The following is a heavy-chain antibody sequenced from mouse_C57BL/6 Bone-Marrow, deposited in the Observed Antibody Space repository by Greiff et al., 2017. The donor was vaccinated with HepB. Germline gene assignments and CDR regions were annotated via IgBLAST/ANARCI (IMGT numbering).Heavy chain of an antibody. CDR3: ARDYGLFAY. CDR1: GYTFTSYW. V-gene: IGHV1-64*01. D-gene: IGHD1-1*02. J-gene: IGHJ3*01. Sequence: VQLQQPGAELVKPGASVKLSCKASGYTFTSYWMHWVKQRPGQGLEWIGMIHPNSGSTNYKEKFKSKATLTVDKSSSTAYMQLSSLTSEDSAVYYCARDYGLFAYWGQGTLVTVSA. CDR2: IHPNSGST.